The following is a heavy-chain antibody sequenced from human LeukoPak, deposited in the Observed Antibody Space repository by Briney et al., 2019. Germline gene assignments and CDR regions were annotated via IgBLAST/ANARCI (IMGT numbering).Heavy chain of an antibody. CDR2: INPSGGST. CDR3: ARVLKRRGYSYGTFDY. D-gene: IGHD5-18*01. CDR1: GYTFTSYY. V-gene: IGHV1-46*01. Sequence: ASVTVSCKASGYTFTSYYMHWVRQAPGQGLEWMGVINPSGGSTNYAQKFQGRVTMTRDMSTSTVYMELSSLRSEDTAVYYCARVLKRRGYSYGTFDYWGQGTLVTVSS. J-gene: IGHJ4*02.